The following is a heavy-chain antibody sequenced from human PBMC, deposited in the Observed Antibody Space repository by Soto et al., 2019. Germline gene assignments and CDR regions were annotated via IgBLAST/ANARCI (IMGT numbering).Heavy chain of an antibody. CDR3: AKDWSAITFGGVIVPPYYYYGMDV. J-gene: IGHJ6*02. CDR2: ISYDGSNK. CDR1: GFTFSSYG. D-gene: IGHD3-16*02. V-gene: IGHV3-30*18. Sequence: GGSLRLSCAASGFTFSSYGMHWVRQAPGKGLEWVAVISYDGSNKYYADSVKGRFTISRDNSKNTLYLQMNSLRAEDTAVYYCAKDWSAITFGGVIVPPYYYYGMDVWGQGTTVTVSS.